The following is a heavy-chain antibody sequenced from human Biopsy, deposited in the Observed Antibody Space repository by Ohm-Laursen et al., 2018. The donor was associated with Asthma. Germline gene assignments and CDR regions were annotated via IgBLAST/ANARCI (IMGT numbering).Heavy chain of an antibody. CDR3: ARGGLQYYEYYGMDV. V-gene: IGHV3-30*04. Sequence: LSLSCAASGFTFANYTMHWVRQAPGKGLEWVTIISSDGRNTYYADSVEGRFTITRDNSKNTLYLQMSSLRPEDTAVYYCARGGLQYYEYYGMDVWGQGTTFTVSS. J-gene: IGHJ6*02. CDR1: GFTFANYT. D-gene: IGHD3-22*01. CDR2: ISSDGRNT.